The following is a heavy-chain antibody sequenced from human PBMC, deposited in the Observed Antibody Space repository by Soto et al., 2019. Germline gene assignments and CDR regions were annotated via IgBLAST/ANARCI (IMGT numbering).Heavy chain of an antibody. J-gene: IGHJ2*01. CDR1: GFTFSDYY. Sequence: QVQLVESGGGLVKPGGSLRLSCAASGFTFSDYYMSWIRQAPGKGLEWVSYISSSGSTIYYADSVKGRFTISRDNAKNSLYLQMNSLRAEDTAVYYCAREPVVVVAATKGGWYFDLWGRGTLVTVSS. CDR2: ISSSGSTI. CDR3: AREPVVVVAATKGGWYFDL. D-gene: IGHD2-15*01. V-gene: IGHV3-11*01.